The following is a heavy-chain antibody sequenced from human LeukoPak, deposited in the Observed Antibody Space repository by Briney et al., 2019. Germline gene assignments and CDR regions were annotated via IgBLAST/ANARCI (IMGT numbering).Heavy chain of an antibody. V-gene: IGHV3-66*02. CDR2: IFVVGSR. Sequence: AGSLRLSCTASEFTVSTNYMSWVRQAPAQGLELVSFIFVVGSRFYADSVNRRFTISRDHSTNTLYLAMNILKPEDMAEYCCAVYGGDWYPFDFWGQGTLVTVS. CDR1: EFTVSTNY. D-gene: IGHD2-21*02. J-gene: IGHJ4*02. CDR3: AVYGGDWYPFDF.